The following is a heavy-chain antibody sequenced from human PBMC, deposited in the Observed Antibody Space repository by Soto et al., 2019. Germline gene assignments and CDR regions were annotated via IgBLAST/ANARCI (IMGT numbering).Heavy chain of an antibody. Sequence: YRLFTRKPPGKGLEWIGSIYHTGSTYYSKSLRSRLTMSVDTSKSQFSLRLSSVTAADTVVFYWARATGALGRRYRHSWGHGSLVTAPQ. CDR2: IYHTGST. CDR3: ARATGALGRRYRHS. V-gene: IGHV4-31*02. CDR1: Y. D-gene: IGHD7-27*01. J-gene: IGHJ5*01.